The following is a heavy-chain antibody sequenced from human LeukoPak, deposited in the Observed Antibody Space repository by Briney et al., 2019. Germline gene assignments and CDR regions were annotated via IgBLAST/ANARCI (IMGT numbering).Heavy chain of an antibody. Sequence: SSETLSLTCAVYGGSFSGYYWSWIRQPPGKGLGWIGEINHSGSTNYNPSLKSRVTISVDTSKNQFSLKLSSVTAADTAMYYCARLVLAYYYYGMDVWGQGTTVTVSS. CDR3: ARLVLAYYYYGMDV. D-gene: IGHD2-8*01. CDR2: INHSGST. CDR1: GGSFSGYY. J-gene: IGHJ6*02. V-gene: IGHV4-34*01.